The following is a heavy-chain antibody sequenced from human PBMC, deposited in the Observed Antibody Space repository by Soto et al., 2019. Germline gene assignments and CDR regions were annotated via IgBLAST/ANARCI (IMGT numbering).Heavy chain of an antibody. J-gene: IGHJ1*01. V-gene: IGHV3-53*01. CDR2: IYSGGST. Sequence: EVQLVESGGGLIQPGGSLRLSCAASGFTVSSNYMSWVRQAPGKGLEWVSVIYSGGSTYYAESVKGLFTISRDNSKNTLYLQMNSLRAEDTAVYYCARDRVESGYPEYFQHWGQGTLVTVSS. D-gene: IGHD3-22*01. CDR3: ARDRVESGYPEYFQH. CDR1: GFTVSSNY.